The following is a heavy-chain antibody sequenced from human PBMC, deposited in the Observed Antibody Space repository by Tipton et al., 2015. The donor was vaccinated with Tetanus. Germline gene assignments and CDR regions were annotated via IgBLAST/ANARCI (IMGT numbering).Heavy chain of an antibody. D-gene: IGHD2-15*01. Sequence: SLRLSCAASGFTFSDYYMTWIRQAPGKGLEWASYITGGGSSIYYADSVKGRFTISRDNAKNSLYLQMNSLRAEDTAVYYCAKEGCSRCNGDSRFDIWGQGTKVTVSS. CDR1: GFTFSDYY. J-gene: IGHJ3*02. CDR2: ITGGGSSI. V-gene: IGHV3-11*04. CDR3: AKEGCSRCNGDSRFDI.